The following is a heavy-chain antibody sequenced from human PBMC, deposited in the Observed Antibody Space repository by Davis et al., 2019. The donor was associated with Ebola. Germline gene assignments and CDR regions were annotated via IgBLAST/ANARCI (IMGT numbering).Heavy chain of an antibody. CDR2: ISSNGGST. CDR1: GFTFSSYA. D-gene: IGHD4-17*01. J-gene: IGHJ4*02. V-gene: IGHV3-64*01. Sequence: GESLKISCAASGFTFSSYAMHWVRQAPGKGLEYVSAISSNGGSTYYANSVKGRFTISRDNSKNTLYLQMGSLRAEDMAVYYCARDLSLREGLDYWGQGTLVTVSS. CDR3: ARDLSLREGLDY.